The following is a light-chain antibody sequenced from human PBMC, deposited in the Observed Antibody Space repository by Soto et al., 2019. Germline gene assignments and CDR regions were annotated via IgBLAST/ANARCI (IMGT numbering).Light chain of an antibody. V-gene: IGKV1-5*01. CDR2: GAS. J-gene: IGKJ5*01. CDR3: QQLNAYPLT. CDR1: QSITNR. Sequence: DIQMTQSPSTLSASVGDIVTITFRASQSITNRLAWYQQKPGMAPKLLIYGASTLQSGVPARFSGSGSGTDFTLTISNLQPEDFATYYCQQLNAYPLTFGQGTRLEIK.